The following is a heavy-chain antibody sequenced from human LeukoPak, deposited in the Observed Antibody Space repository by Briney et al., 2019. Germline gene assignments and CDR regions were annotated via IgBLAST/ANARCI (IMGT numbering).Heavy chain of an antibody. CDR1: GGSFSGYY. V-gene: IGHV4-34*01. CDR2: INHSGST. CDR3: ARGLSMATISSPSFDY. D-gene: IGHD5-24*01. J-gene: IGHJ4*02. Sequence: PSETLSLTCAVYGGSFSGYYWSWIRQPPGKGLEWIGEINHSGSTNYNPSLKSRVTISVDTSKNQFSLKLSSVTAADTAVYYCARGLSMATISSPSFDYWGQGTLVTVSS.